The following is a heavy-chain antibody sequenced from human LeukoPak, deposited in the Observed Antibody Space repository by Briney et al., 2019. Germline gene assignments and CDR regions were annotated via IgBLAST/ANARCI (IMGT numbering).Heavy chain of an antibody. D-gene: IGHD3-10*01. J-gene: IGHJ4*02. CDR3: ARHGSRIYYGSGSPEGY. V-gene: IGHV5-51*01. Sequence: GESLKISCKGSGYSFTSYWIGWVRQMPGKGLEWIGIIYPGGSDTRYSPSFQGQVTISAEKSISTAYLQWSSLKASDTAMYYCARHGSRIYYGSGSPEGYWGQGTLVTVSS. CDR1: GYSFTSYW. CDR2: IYPGGSDT.